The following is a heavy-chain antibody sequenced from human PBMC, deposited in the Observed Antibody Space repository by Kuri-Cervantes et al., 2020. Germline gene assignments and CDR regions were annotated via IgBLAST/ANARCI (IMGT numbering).Heavy chain of an antibody. D-gene: IGHD5-18*01. CDR2: IKQDGSEK. J-gene: IGHJ4*02. V-gene: IGHV3-7*01. CDR3: AKSGTDTAMVNFDD. CDR1: GFTFSSYW. Sequence: GSLRLSCAASGFTFSSYWMSWVRQAPGKGLKWVANIKQDGSEKYYVDSVKGRFTISRDNSKNTLYLQMNSLRAEDTAVYYCAKSGTDTAMVNFDDWGQGTLVTVSS.